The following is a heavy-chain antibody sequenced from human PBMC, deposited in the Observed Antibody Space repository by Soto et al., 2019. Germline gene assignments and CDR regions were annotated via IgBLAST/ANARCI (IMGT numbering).Heavy chain of an antibody. V-gene: IGHV5-51*01. CDR2: IYPGDSDT. CDR3: ARTPYYYGSGSYSPERYYYGMDV. CDR1: GYSFTSYW. J-gene: IGHJ6*02. D-gene: IGHD3-10*01. Sequence: GESLKISCKGSGYSFTSYWIGWVRQIPWKGLEWMGIIYPGDSDTRYSPSFQGQVTISADKSISTAYLQWSSLKASDTAMYYCARTPYYYGSGSYSPERYYYGMDVWGQGTTVIVSS.